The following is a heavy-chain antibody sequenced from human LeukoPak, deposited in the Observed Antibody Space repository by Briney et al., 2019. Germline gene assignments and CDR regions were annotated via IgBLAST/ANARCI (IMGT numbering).Heavy chain of an antibody. Sequence: PGGALRLSCAASGFTLSSYGMDWVCQAPGKGLKWVAVIWYDGSNKYYADSVKGRFTISRDNSKNTLYLQMNSLRAEDTAVYYCARDLFEQDYYYGMDVWGQGTTVTVSS. J-gene: IGHJ6*02. CDR3: ARDLFEQDYYYGMDV. CDR1: GFTLSSYG. CDR2: IWYDGSNK. V-gene: IGHV3-33*01.